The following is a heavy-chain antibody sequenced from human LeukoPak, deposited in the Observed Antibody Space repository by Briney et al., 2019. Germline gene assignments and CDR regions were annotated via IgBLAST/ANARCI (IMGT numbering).Heavy chain of an antibody. V-gene: IGHV1-18*01. CDR3: ARVRFGESFDY. CDR2: ISAYNGNT. CDR1: GYTFTSYG. D-gene: IGHD3-10*01. Sequence: ASVKVSCKASGYTFTSYGISRVRRAPGQGLEWMGWISAYNGNTNYAQKLQGRVTMTTDTSTSTAYMELRSLRSDDTAVYYCARVRFGESFDYWGQGTLVTVSS. J-gene: IGHJ4*02.